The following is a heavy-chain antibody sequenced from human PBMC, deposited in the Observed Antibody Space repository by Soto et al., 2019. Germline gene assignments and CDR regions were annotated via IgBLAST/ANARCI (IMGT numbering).Heavy chain of an antibody. CDR3: VKGGWLDV. V-gene: IGHV3-23*01. CDR2: INPSSGTT. J-gene: IGHJ6*02. Sequence: VQLLESGGGLVQPGGSLRLACAASGFSFSNYEMTWARQAPGKGLEWVAFINPSSGTTHYADSVKGRFTISRDNSKDTLYLQLSSLRVEDTAVYYCVKGGWLDVWGQGTTVTVSS. CDR1: GFSFSNYE. D-gene: IGHD2-15*01.